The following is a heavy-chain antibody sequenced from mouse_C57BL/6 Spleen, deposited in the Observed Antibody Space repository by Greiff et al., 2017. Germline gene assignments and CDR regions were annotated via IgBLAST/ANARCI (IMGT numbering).Heavy chain of an antibody. Sequence: VKLVESGPGLVQPSQSLSITCTASGFSLTSYGVHWVRQSPGKGLEWLGVIWSGGSTDYNAAFISRLSIKKDNSMGQFFFKMNSLQADDTAIYYCAEGAYCYGSSLPFDYWGQGTTLTVSS. V-gene: IGHV2-2*01. CDR3: AEGAYCYGSSLPFDY. D-gene: IGHD1-1*01. CDR1: GFSLTSYG. CDR2: IWSGGST. J-gene: IGHJ2*01.